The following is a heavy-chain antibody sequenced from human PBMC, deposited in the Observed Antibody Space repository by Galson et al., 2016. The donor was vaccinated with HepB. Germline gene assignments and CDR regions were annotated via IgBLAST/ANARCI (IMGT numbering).Heavy chain of an antibody. Sequence: SLRLSCAASGFTFSSYGMSWVRQAPEKGLEWVSVISSKGKIYYADSVKGRFTISRDNSKNSVYLQMSSLRAEDTAIYYCAKDAAVTLPGVYFEFWGQGTLVTVSS. J-gene: IGHJ4*02. CDR3: AKDAAVTLPGVYFEF. D-gene: IGHD4-17*01. CDR1: GFTFSSYG. CDR2: ISSKGKI. V-gene: IGHV3-23*01.